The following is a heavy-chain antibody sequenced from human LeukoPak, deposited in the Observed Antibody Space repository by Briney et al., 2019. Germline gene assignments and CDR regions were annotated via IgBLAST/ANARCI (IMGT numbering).Heavy chain of an antibody. V-gene: IGHV4-59*08. CDR3: ARQLWLRGYYFDY. J-gene: IGHJ4*02. Sequence: SETLSLTCTVFGGSISSYYWSWIRQSPGKGLECIGYIHYTGSTNYNPSLKSRVTISVETSKNQFSLKLSSVTAADTAVYYCARQLWLRGYYFDYWGQGTLVTVSS. CDR1: GGSISSYY. CDR2: IHYTGST. D-gene: IGHD5-18*01.